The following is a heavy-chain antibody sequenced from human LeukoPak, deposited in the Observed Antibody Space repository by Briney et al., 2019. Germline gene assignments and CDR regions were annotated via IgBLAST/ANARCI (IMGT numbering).Heavy chain of an antibody. V-gene: IGHV1-18*01. CDR2: INPYNGNR. CDR3: ARVVSGTMEGGYFES. Sequence: GASVKVSCKTSGYRFITFGINWVRQAPGQGLEWMGWINPYNGNRYYAKKFQGRFNMTTDTSTNTAYLELRSLKFDDTAVYYCARVVSGTMEGGYFESWGQGTLVTVSS. J-gene: IGHJ4*02. CDR1: GYRFITFG. D-gene: IGHD6-19*01.